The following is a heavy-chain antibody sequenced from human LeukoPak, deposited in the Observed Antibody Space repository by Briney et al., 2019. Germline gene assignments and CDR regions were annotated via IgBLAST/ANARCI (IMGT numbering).Heavy chain of an antibody. J-gene: IGHJ5*02. CDR1: GLTLDDYA. CDR3: AKGVRSGTYYNCFDP. CDR2: ISGDGDST. Sequence: PGGSLRLSCEASGLTLDDYAMHWVRQAPGKGLEWVSLISGDGDSTYYADSVKGRFTISRDNSKNSLYLQMSSLRPEDTALYYCAKGVRSGTYYNCFDPWGQGTLVTVSS. D-gene: IGHD1-26*01. V-gene: IGHV3-43*02.